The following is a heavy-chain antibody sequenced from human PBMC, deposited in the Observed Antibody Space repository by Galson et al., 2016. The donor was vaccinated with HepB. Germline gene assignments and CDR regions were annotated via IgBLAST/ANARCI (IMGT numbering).Heavy chain of an antibody. CDR1: GASMTNGGHF. J-gene: IGHJ5*02. CDR2: TSSSGRA. CDR3: ARISERQCTATACFEWFLDL. Sequence: TLSLTCTVSGASMTNGGHFWTWIRQRPGKGLEFLGYTSSSGRAAYSTSLQRRLTLSMDASANRFSLSLISVTAADTASYYCARISERQCTATACFEWFLDLWGQGLLVTVSS. V-gene: IGHV4-31*03. D-gene: IGHD3-9*01.